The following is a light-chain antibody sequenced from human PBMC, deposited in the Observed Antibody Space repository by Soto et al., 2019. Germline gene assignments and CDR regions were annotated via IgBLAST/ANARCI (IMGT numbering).Light chain of an antibody. CDR3: HQYNSYPWT. J-gene: IGKJ1*01. CDR1: QSISDW. CDR2: KGS. V-gene: IGKV1-5*03. Sequence: DIQMTQSPSTLSASVGDRVTITCRASQSISDWLAWYQQNPGKAPKVLIYKGSFLEHGVPSRFSGSGSGTEFTLTIDSLQPDDFATYYCHQYNSYPWTFGQGTKVEIK.